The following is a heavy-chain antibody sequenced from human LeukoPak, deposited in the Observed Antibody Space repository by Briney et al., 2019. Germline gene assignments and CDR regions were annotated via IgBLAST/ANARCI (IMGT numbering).Heavy chain of an antibody. J-gene: IGHJ4*02. CDR1: GFTFSSYW. CDR3: ARDGFDFWSGYYPDY. D-gene: IGHD3-3*01. CDR2: IKQDGSEK. V-gene: IGHV3-7*01. Sequence: HPGGSLRLSCAASGFTFSSYWMSWVRQAPGKGLEWVANIKQDGSEKYYVDSVKGRFTISRDNAENSLYLQMNSLRAEDTAVYYCARDGFDFWSGYYPDYWGQGTLVTVSS.